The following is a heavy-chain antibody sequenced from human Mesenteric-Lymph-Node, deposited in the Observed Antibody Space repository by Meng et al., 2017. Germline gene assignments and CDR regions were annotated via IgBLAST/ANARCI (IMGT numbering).Heavy chain of an antibody. CDR3: ARQSGYFDY. CDR1: GGSISSFY. Sequence: QLQTRESGTGLLKASETLSLTCTVSGGSISSFYWSWIRPPPGKGLEWIGHIYYSGSTNYNPSLKSRVTISVDTSKNQFSLKLSSVTATDTAVYYCARQSGYFDYWGQGTLVTVSS. V-gene: IGHV4-59*08. J-gene: IGHJ4*02. CDR2: IYYSGST. D-gene: IGHD3-10*01.